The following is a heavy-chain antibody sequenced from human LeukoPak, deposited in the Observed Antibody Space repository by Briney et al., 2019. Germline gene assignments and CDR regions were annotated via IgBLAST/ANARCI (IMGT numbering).Heavy chain of an antibody. Sequence: ASVKVSCKASGYTFTRYGISWVRQAPGQGLEWMGWISAYNGNTNYAQKLQDRVTMTTDTSTSTAYMELRSLRSDDTAVYYCARDPQESTSVSNWFDPWGQGTLVTVSS. CDR1: GYTFTRYG. CDR2: ISAYNGNT. D-gene: IGHD2-2*01. J-gene: IGHJ5*02. V-gene: IGHV1-18*01. CDR3: ARDPQESTSVSNWFDP.